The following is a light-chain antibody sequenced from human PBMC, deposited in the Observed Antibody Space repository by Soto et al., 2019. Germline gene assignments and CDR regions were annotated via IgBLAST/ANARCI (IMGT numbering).Light chain of an antibody. J-gene: IGKJ1*01. Sequence: VLTQSPGTQSLSPGERATLSCRASQSVSRNFLAWYQLKPGQAHRLLIYGASSRATGIPDRFSGSGSGTDFTITISRLEPEDFAVYYCQQYGTSPCTFGQGTKVDIK. V-gene: IGKV3-20*01. CDR1: QSVSRNF. CDR2: GAS. CDR3: QQYGTSPCT.